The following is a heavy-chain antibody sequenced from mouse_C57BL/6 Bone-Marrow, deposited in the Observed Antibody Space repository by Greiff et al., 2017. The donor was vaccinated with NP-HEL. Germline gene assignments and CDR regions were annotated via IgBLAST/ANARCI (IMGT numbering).Heavy chain of an antibody. V-gene: IGHV1-53*01. J-gene: IGHJ2*01. D-gene: IGHD2-1*01. CDR2: LNPSNGGN. CDR1: GYTFTSYW. Sequence: QVQLQQPGTELVKPGASVKLSCKASGYTFTSYWMHWVKQRPGQGLEWIGNLNPSNGGNNYNEKFKSKATLTVDKSSSTPYMPLRRLTSEDSAVYYCAKSVGNVYFDYRGQGTTLTVSS. CDR3: AKSVGNVYFDY.